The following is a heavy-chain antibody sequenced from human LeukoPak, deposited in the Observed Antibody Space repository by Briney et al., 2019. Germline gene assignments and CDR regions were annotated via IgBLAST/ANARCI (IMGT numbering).Heavy chain of an antibody. Sequence: PSETLSLTCTVSGGSISSGGYYWSWIRQHPGKGLEWIGYIYYSGSTYYNPSLKSRVTISVDTSKNQFSLKLSSVTAADTAVYYCARGGIQLWSNWGQGTLVTVSS. CDR2: IYYSGST. CDR3: ARGGIQLWSN. V-gene: IGHV4-31*03. CDR1: GGSISSGGYY. D-gene: IGHD5-18*01. J-gene: IGHJ4*02.